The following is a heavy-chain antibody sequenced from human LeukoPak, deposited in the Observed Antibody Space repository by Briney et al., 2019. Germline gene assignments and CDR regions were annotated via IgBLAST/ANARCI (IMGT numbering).Heavy chain of an antibody. J-gene: IGHJ3*01. V-gene: IGHV4-4*08. CDR3: ARDDYGAFDAFDV. D-gene: IGHD3-16*01. CDR2: VSKSGST. Sequence: SETLSLTCTVSGDSISSHFWTWIRQAPGKGLEWLGYVSKSGSTNYNPSLQSRITISLDTSKNQFSLKLTSVTASDTAVYFCARDDYGAFDAFDVWGQGTVVTVSS. CDR1: GDSISSHF.